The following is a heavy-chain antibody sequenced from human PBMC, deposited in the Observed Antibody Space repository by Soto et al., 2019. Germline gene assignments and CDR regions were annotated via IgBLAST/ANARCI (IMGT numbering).Heavy chain of an antibody. V-gene: IGHV1-58*01. CDR2: IVVGSGNT. Sequence: SVKVSCKASGFTFTSSAVQWVRQARGQRLEWIGWIVVGSGNTNYAQKFQERVTITRDMSTSTAYMELSSLRSEDTAVYYCAAPFPTGPHYYYYGMDVWGQGTTVTVSS. D-gene: IGHD1-1*01. CDR3: AAPFPTGPHYYYYGMDV. J-gene: IGHJ6*02. CDR1: GFTFTSSA.